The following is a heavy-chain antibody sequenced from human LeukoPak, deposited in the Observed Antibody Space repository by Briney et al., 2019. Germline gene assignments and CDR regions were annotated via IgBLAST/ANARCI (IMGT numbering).Heavy chain of an antibody. D-gene: IGHD1-1*01. V-gene: IGHV3-21*01. J-gene: IGHJ4*02. CDR1: GFTFSSFS. CDR2: ISSSGSYM. CDR3: ARGGSGNWNAPFDY. Sequence: GGSLRLSCAASGFTFSSFSMNWVRQAPGKGLEWVSSISSSGSYMYYADSVKGRFTISRDNAKNSLYLQLNSLRAEDTAAYYCARGGSGNWNAPFDYWGQGILVTVSS.